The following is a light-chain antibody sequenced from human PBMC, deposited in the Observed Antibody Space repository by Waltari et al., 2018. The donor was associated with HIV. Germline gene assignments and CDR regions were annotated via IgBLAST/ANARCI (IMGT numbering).Light chain of an antibody. CDR3: QSADSSGTYWV. CDR2: KDN. V-gene: IGLV3-25*03. CDR1: ALPKQY. Sequence: SYELTQPPSVSVSPGQTARSICSGDALPKQYAFWYQQKPGQAPVVVIYKDNERPSGIPERFSGSSSGTTVTLTISGVQADDEADYYCQSADSSGTYWVFGGGTKLTVL. J-gene: IGLJ3*02.